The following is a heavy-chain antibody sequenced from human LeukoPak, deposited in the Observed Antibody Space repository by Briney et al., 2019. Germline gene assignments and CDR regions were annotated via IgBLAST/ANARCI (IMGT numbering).Heavy chain of an antibody. CDR2: INPNSGGT. V-gene: IGHV1-2*02. D-gene: IGHD1-26*01. Sequence: ASVKVSCKASGYTFTGYYMHWVRQAPGQGLEWMGWINPNSGGTNYAQKFQGRVTMTRDTSISTAYMELSRLRSDDTAVYYCAGDPYVGASYAFDIWGQGTMVTVSS. CDR1: GYTFTGYY. CDR3: AGDPYVGASYAFDI. J-gene: IGHJ3*02.